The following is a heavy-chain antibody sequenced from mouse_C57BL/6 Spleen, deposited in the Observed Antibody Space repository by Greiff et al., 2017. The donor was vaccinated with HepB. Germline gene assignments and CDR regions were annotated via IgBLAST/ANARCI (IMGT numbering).Heavy chain of an antibody. CDR1: GYTFTDYY. D-gene: IGHD2-1*01. CDR2: IKPNNGGT. J-gene: IGHJ4*01. CDR3: ASMVYYAMDY. V-gene: IGHV1-26*01. Sequence: EVQLQQSGPELVKPGASVKISCKASGYTFTDYYMNWVKQSHGQSLEWIGDIKPNNGGTSYNQKFKGKATLTVDKSSSTAYMELRSLTSEDSAVYYCASMVYYAMDYWGQGTSVTVSS.